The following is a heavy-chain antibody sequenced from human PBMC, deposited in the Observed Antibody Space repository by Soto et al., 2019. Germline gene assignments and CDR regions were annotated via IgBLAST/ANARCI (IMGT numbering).Heavy chain of an antibody. CDR1: GYTFTSYA. J-gene: IGHJ4*02. V-gene: IGHV1-3*01. CDR2: INAGNGNT. D-gene: IGHD3-10*01. CDR3: ARDGVWFGELLGDY. Sequence: QVQLVQSGAEVKKPGASVKVSCKASGYTFTSYAMHWVRQAPGQRLEWMGWINAGNGNTKYLQKLQGRVTITRNRSASTAYMELSSLRSEDTAVYYCARDGVWFGELLGDYWGQGTLVTVSS.